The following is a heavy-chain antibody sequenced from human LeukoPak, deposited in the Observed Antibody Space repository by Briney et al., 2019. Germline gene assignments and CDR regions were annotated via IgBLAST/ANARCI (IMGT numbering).Heavy chain of an antibody. J-gene: IGHJ3*02. CDR3: ARPMTMSKDAFDI. D-gene: IGHD4/OR15-4a*01. CDR1: GFTFSSYA. CDR2: ISYDGSNK. Sequence: GGSLSLSCAASGFTFSSYAIHWVREAPGKGLEGVAGISYDGSNKYHADSVKGRFTISRENSKNTVYLQMNRLRVEDTAVYYCARPMTMSKDAFDIWGQGTMVTVSS. V-gene: IGHV3-30-3*01.